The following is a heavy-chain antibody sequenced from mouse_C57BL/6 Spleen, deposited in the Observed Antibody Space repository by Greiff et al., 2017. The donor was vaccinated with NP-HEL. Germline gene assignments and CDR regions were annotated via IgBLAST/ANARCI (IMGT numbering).Heavy chain of an antibody. Sequence: QVQLQQPGAELVKPGASVKMSCKASGYTFTSYWLTWVKQRPGQGLEWIGDIYPGSGSTNYNEKFKSKATLTVDTSSSTAYMQLSSLTSEDSAVYYCARFITTVVGDCWGQGTTLTVSS. CDR1: GYTFTSYW. D-gene: IGHD1-1*01. CDR2: IYPGSGST. J-gene: IGHJ2*01. CDR3: ARFITTVVGDC. V-gene: IGHV1-55*01.